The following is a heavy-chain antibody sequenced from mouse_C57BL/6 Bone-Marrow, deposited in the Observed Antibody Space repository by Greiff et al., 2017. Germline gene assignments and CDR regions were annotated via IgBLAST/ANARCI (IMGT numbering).Heavy chain of an antibody. J-gene: IGHJ4*01. CDR2: IDPSDSYT. D-gene: IGHD2-3*01. CDR3: ARGRLYDGYYYYAMDY. V-gene: IGHV1-69*01. CDR1: GYTFTSYW. Sequence: VQLQQPGAELVMPGASVKLSCKASGYTFTSYWMHWVKQRPGQGLEWIGEIDPSDSYTNYNQKFKGKSTLTVDKSSRTAYMQLSSLTSEDSAVYYCARGRLYDGYYYYAMDYWGQGTSVTVSS.